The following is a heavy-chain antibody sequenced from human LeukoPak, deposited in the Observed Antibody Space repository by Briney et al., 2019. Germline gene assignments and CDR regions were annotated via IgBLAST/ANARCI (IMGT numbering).Heavy chain of an antibody. J-gene: IGHJ4*02. CDR3: TRTPRLVAHAFYFDQ. D-gene: IGHD2-2*01. Sequence: GESLKISCKGFGYTFATYWIGWVRQMPGKGPEWMGTINPSDSDTRYSPSFQGHVTISADKSITTAYLQWSSLKASDSAMYYCTRTPRLVAHAFYFDQWGRGTLVTVSS. CDR1: GYTFATYW. CDR2: INPSDSDT. V-gene: IGHV5-51*01.